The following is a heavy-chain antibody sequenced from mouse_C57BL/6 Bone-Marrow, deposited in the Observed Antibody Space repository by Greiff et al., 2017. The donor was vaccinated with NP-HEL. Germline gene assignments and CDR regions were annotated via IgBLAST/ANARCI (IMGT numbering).Heavy chain of an antibody. CDR2: IDPADGDT. J-gene: IGHJ1*03. CDR1: GFNIKDYY. CDR3: TTPSEGSSYRYFEV. Sequence: VQLQQSGAELVRPGASVKLSCTASGFNIKDYYMHWVKQRPEQGLEWIGRIDPADGDTEYAPKFPGKATMTADTSSNTAYLQLSSLTSEDAAVYYCTTPSEGSSYRYFEVWGTGATVTVAS. V-gene: IGHV14-1*01. D-gene: IGHD1-1*01.